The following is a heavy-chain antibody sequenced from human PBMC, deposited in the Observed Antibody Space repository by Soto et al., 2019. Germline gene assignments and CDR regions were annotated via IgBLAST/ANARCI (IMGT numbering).Heavy chain of an antibody. CDR1: GFTFSNYW. CDR3: ASFAYYDYIWGSYLDY. J-gene: IGHJ4*02. CDR2: IKQDGSEK. V-gene: IGHV3-7*01. D-gene: IGHD3-16*02. Sequence: EVQLVESGGGLVQPGGSLRRSCAASGFTFSNYWMSWVRQAPGKGLEWVANIKQDGSEKYYVDSVKGRFTISRDNAKNSLFLPMNSLRAEDTAVYYCASFAYYDYIWGSYLDYWGQGTLVTVSS.